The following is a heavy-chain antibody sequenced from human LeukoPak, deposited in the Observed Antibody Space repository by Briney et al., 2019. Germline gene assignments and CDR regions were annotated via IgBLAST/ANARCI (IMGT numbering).Heavy chain of an antibody. Sequence: PGGSLRLSCPACVFTFRSYAISWVRQAPGKGLEWVSGSISSGGSTYYADSVKGRFTISRDNSTNTLYLQMNSLRVEVTAIYSCAKFDDDYVRYFDYWGQGTLVTVSS. CDR1: VFTFRSYA. V-gene: IGHV3-23*01. CDR3: AKFDDDYVRYFDY. D-gene: IGHD4-17*01. J-gene: IGHJ4*02. CDR2: SISSGGST.